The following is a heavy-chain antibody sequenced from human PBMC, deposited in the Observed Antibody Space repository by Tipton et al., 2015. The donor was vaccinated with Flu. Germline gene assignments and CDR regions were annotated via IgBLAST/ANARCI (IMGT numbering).Heavy chain of an antibody. CDR3: ARGLGGNNPY. CDR1: GDSITGYY. V-gene: IGHV4-59*01. J-gene: IGHJ4*02. CDR2: FYHTWDT. Sequence: TLSLTCSVSGDSITGYYWSWIRQSPGKGLEWIGYFYHTWDTNYNPSLASRVTISVDMSTNQLSLHLRSATAADTAVYYCARGLGGNNPYWGRGTLVTVSS. D-gene: IGHD1-14*01.